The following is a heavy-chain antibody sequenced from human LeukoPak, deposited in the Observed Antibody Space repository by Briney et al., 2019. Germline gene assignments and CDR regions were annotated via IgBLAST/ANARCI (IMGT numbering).Heavy chain of an antibody. CDR3: AKDRGYDFWSGYLDY. CDR2: ISWNSGSI. Sequence: GGSLRLSCAASGFTFDDYAMHWVRQAPGKGLEWVSGISWNSGSIGYADSVKGRFTISRDNAKNSLYLQMNSLRAGDMALYYCAKDRGYDFWSGYLDYWGQGTLVTVSS. J-gene: IGHJ4*02. V-gene: IGHV3-9*03. CDR1: GFTFDDYA. D-gene: IGHD3-3*01.